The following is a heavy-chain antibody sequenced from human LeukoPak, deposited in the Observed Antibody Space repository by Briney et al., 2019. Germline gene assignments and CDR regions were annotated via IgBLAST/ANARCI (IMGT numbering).Heavy chain of an antibody. D-gene: IGHD3-9*01. CDR1: GFTFSSSV. CDR3: AKLPTGYPNWFDP. CDR2: ISGNGGDT. V-gene: IGHV3-23*01. Sequence: GGSLRLSCAASGFTFSSSVMSWVRQAPGNGLEWVSAISGNGGDTYYADSVTGRFTISRDNSKNTLYLQMNSLRAEDTALYYCAKLPTGYPNWFDPWGQGTLATVSS. J-gene: IGHJ5*02.